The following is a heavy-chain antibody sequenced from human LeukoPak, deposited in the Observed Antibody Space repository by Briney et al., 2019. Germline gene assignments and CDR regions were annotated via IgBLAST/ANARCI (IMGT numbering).Heavy chain of an antibody. CDR1: GASLRGSY. D-gene: IGHD1-14*01. V-gene: IGHV4-34*01. Sequence: TSETLSLTHAVQGASLRGSYSSGVRQPPGKGLQWIGQIDHSGSTHSIPSLKSRVTISLDTSQSQVSLKVNSVTAADTAVYFCARGGNGWYIDLSGPGNLVTVSS. CDR2: IDHSGST. J-gene: IGHJ2*01. CDR3: ARGGNGWYIDL.